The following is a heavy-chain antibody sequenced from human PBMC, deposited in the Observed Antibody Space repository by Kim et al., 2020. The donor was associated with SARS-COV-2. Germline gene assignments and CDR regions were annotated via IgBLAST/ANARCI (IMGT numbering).Heavy chain of an antibody. J-gene: IGHJ5*02. CDR3: ARRLYYYESSGYYLGWFDP. CDR2: IYPGDSDT. Sequence: GESLKISCKGSGYNFTNYWIGWVRQMPGKGLEWMGIIYPGDSDTRYSPSFQGQVTISADKSISTAYLQWSSLKASDTAMYYCARRLYYYESSGYYLGWFDPWGQGTLVTVSS. D-gene: IGHD3-22*01. CDR1: GYNFTNYW. V-gene: IGHV5-51*01.